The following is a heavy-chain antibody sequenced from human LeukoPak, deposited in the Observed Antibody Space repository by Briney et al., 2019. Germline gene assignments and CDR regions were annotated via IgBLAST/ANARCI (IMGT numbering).Heavy chain of an antibody. D-gene: IGHD6-19*01. CDR2: ISHDGSNK. J-gene: IGHJ4*02. CDR3: ARSYSSGWQDFDY. V-gene: IGHV3-30*04. CDR1: GFTFSSYA. Sequence: GGSLRLSCAASGFTFSSYAMHWVRQAPGKGLEWVAVISHDGSNKYYADSVKGRLTISRDNAKNSLYLQMYSLRAEDTAVYYCARSYSSGWQDFDYWGQGTLVTVSS.